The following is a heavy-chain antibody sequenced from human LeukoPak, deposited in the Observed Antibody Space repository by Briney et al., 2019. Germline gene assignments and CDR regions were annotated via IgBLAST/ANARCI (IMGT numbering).Heavy chain of an antibody. CDR3: AREDVGAGWGYYYYGMDV. J-gene: IGHJ6*02. V-gene: IGHV3-7*01. CDR1: GFTFSSYW. D-gene: IGHD1-26*01. CDR2: IKQDGSEK. Sequence: GGSLRLSCAASGFTFSSYWMSWVRQAPGKGLEWVANIKQDGSEKYYVDSVKGRFTISRDNAKNSLYLQMNSLRAEDTAVYYCAREDVGAGWGYYYYGMDVWGQGTTVTVSS.